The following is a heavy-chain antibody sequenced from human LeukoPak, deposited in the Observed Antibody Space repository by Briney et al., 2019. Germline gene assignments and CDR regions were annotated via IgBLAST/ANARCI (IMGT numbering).Heavy chain of an antibody. CDR1: GFIFCDFA. V-gene: IGHV3-9*01. D-gene: IGHD4-17*01. CDR2: ISWNSGSI. J-gene: IGHJ4*02. CDR3: AKDLRGERDYGSFDY. Sequence: GGSLRLSCAAPGFIFCDFAMHWVRHVPGKSLEWVSGISWNSGSIGYADSVKGRFTISRDNIKNSLYLQMNSLRAEDTALYYCAKDLRGERDYGSFDYWGQGLLVTVSS.